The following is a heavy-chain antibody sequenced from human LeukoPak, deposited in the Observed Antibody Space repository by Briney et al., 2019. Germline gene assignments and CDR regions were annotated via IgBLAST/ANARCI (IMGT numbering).Heavy chain of an antibody. CDR3: ARNLGSDYYYGMDV. Sequence: GGSLRLFCAASGLTFSDYYTSWIRQAPGKGLEWVSYITSSSSYTDYADSVKGRFTISRDNAKNSLYLQMNRLRAEDTAVYYCARNLGSDYYYGMDVWGQGTTVTVSS. CDR2: ITSSSSYT. CDR1: GLTFSDYY. D-gene: IGHD3-16*01. J-gene: IGHJ6*02. V-gene: IGHV3-11*03.